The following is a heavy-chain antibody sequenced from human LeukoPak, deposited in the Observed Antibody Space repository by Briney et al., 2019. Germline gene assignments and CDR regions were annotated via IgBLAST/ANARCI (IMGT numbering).Heavy chain of an antibody. CDR1: GYTFTGYY. J-gene: IGHJ6*02. CDR2: INPNSGGT. CDR3: ARGSWFGDYYGMDV. D-gene: IGHD3-10*01. V-gene: IGHV1-2*04. Sequence: GASVKVSCKASGYTFTGYYMHWVRQAPGQGLEWMGWINPNSGGTNYAQKFQGWVTMTRDTSISTAYMELSRLRSDDTAVYYCARGSWFGDYYGMDVWGQGTTVTVSS.